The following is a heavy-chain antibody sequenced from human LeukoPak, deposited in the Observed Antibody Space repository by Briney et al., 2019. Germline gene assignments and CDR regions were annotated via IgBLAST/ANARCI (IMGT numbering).Heavy chain of an antibody. V-gene: IGHV4-4*07. D-gene: IGHD3-22*01. CDR2: IYTSGST. J-gene: IGHJ4*02. Sequence: RPSETLSLTCTVSGGSISSYYWSWIRQPAGKGLEWIGRIYTSGSTNYNPSLKSRVTMSVDTSKNQFSLKLSSVTAADTAVYYCARQGYYYDSSGYYAFDYWGQGTLVTVSS. CDR1: GGSISSYY. CDR3: ARQGYYYDSSGYYAFDY.